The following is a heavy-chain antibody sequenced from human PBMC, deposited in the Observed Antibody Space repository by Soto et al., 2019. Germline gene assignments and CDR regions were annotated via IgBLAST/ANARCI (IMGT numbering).Heavy chain of an antibody. J-gene: IGHJ5*02. CDR2: PSAYNGNT. D-gene: IGHD3-3*01. CDR3: PRDHNPTYYDFWSGTYLSGWFDP. CDR1: GYTFTRCG. V-gene: IGHV1-18*04. Sequence: ASGKVSCKASGYTFTRCGLSWVRQAPGQGLERIGRPSAYNGNTNHAQKLQGKVTMTTHTSTSTAYMELRSLRSDDTAVYYCPRDHNPTYYDFWSGTYLSGWFDPWGQGTLVTVSS.